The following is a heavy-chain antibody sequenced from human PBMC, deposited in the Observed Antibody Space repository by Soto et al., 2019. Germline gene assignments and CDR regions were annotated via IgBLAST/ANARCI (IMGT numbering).Heavy chain of an antibody. J-gene: IGHJ3*02. Sequence: QVQLVQSGAEVKKPGASVKVSCKASGYTFSSHYMHWVRQAPGQGLECMGIIDPGGGGTAYAQTFQGSVTMTSDTSTSTVFMELSGLRSEYTAVYYCARGGASTDYYSSRGGERNAFDIWGQGTMVTVSS. CDR2: IDPGGGGT. CDR3: ARGGASTDYYSSRGGERNAFDI. CDR1: GYTFSSHY. V-gene: IGHV1-46*03. D-gene: IGHD3-22*01.